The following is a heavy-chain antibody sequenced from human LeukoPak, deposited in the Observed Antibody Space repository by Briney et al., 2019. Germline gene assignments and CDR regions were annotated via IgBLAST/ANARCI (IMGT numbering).Heavy chain of an antibody. CDR1: GGSISPYF. Sequence: SETLSLTCTVSGGSISPYFWSWMRQTPGKGLEWIGYISYTGSTNYNPALKSRVTISVDTSKNQFSLKLSSVTAADTAVYYCARDDYGDYWGQGTLVTVSS. J-gene: IGHJ4*02. CDR3: ARDDYGDY. CDR2: ISYTGST. V-gene: IGHV4-59*01.